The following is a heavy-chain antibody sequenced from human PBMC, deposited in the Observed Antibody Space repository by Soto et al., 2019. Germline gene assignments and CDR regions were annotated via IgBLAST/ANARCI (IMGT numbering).Heavy chain of an antibody. Sequence: GASVKVSFKASGYTFTNYYMHWLRQAPGQGLEWMGIFNPSGGSTTYAQKFQGRVTMTRDTSTSTVYMELSSLRSDDTAVYYCARALPRSSGYSYGALDYWGQGTLVTVSS. CDR1: GYTFTNYY. D-gene: IGHD5-18*01. V-gene: IGHV1-46*01. CDR2: FNPSGGST. CDR3: ARALPRSSGYSYGALDY. J-gene: IGHJ4*02.